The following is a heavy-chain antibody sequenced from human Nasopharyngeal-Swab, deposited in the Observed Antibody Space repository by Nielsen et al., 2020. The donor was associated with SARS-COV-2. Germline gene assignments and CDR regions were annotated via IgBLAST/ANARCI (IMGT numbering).Heavy chain of an antibody. CDR1: GFTFGSYS. J-gene: IGHJ4*02. CDR3: ARADSSSWYFDY. V-gene: IGHV3-21*01. D-gene: IGHD6-13*01. CDR2: ISSSSSYI. Sequence: GGSLRLSCAASGFTFGSYSMNWVRQAPGKGLEWVSSISSSSSYIYYADSVKGRFTISRDNAKNSLYLQMNSLRAEDTAVYYCARADSSSWYFDYWGQGTLVTVSS.